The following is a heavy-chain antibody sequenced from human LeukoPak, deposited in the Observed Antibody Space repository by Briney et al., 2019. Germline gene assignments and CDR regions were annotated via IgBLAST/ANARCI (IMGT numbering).Heavy chain of an antibody. J-gene: IGHJ2*01. V-gene: IGHV1-69*13. CDR1: GGTFSSYA. CDR2: IIPIFGTA. D-gene: IGHD4/OR15-4a*01. CDR3: ARAGGNYNYWYFDL. Sequence: AASVKVSCKASGGTFSSYAISWVRQAPGQGLEWMGGIIPIFGTANYAQKFQGRVTITADESTSTAYMELSSLRSEDTAVYYCARAGGNYNYWYFDLWGRGTLVTVSS.